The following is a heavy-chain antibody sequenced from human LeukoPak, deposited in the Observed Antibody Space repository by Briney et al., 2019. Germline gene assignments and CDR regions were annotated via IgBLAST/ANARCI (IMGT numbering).Heavy chain of an antibody. V-gene: IGHV3-23*01. Sequence: GGSLRLSCAASGFTVTDYVMTWVRRAPGKGREWVSSVSASGAMTYYANSVKGRFTVSRDNSKKSLYLQMNSLTAADTAVYYCAKDRSIGTYYTFDHWGQGTLVSVSS. CDR1: GFTVTDYV. CDR2: VSASGAMT. CDR3: AKDRSIGTYYTFDH. J-gene: IGHJ4*02. D-gene: IGHD1-26*01.